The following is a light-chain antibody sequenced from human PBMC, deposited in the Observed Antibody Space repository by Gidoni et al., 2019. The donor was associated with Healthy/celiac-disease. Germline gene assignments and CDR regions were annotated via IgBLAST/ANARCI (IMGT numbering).Light chain of an antibody. J-gene: IGKJ4*01. V-gene: IGKV3-11*01. Sequence: EIVLTQSPATLSLSPGERATLSCRASQSVSSYLAWYQQKPGQAPRLLIYDASNRATGIPARFSGSGSGTDFTLTISSLEPEDFAGYYCQQLYAFGGXTKVEIK. CDR3: QQLYA. CDR1: QSVSSY. CDR2: DAS.